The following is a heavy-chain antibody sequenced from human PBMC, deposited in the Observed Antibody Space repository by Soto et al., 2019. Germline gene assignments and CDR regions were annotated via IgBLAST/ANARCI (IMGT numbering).Heavy chain of an antibody. CDR3: ARGYGVYGF. D-gene: IGHD4-17*01. J-gene: IGHJ1*01. CDR1: GGYISSHY. V-gene: IGHV4-59*11. Sequence: SVTKPLTYTASGGYISSHYWNWIRQPPGKGLEWIGYIYYSGSTNYNPSLKSRVTISVDTSKNQFSLKLSSVTAAYPAVYYSARGYGVYGFWGNGSLVIV. CDR2: IYYSGST.